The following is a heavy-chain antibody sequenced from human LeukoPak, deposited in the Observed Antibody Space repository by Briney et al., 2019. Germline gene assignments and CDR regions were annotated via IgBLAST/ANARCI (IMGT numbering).Heavy chain of an antibody. D-gene: IGHD3-3*01. J-gene: IGHJ4*02. V-gene: IGHV3-48*02. Sequence: PGGSLRLSCVASGFTFSVYTMNWVRQAPGKGLEWVSNISSTNTNYYADSVKGRFTISRDNAKNSVYLQMNSLRDEDTAVYYCARDSLPYDLAMDYWGQGTLVTVSS. CDR1: GFTFSVYT. CDR3: ARDSLPYDLAMDY. CDR2: ISSTNTN.